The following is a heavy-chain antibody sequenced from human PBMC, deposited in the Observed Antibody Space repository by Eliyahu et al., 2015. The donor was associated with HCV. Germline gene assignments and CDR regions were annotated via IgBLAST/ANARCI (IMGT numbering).Heavy chain of an antibody. J-gene: IGHJ4*02. Sequence: QVTLKESGPVLVKPTETLTLTCTVXXXSLSNARMGVSWXRQPPGKALEWLAHIFSNDEKSYXTSLKSRLTISKDTXKSQVVLTMTNMDPVDTATYYCARYGYNYVGAFDYWGQGTLVTVSS. CDR2: IFSNDEK. CDR1: XXSLSNARMG. V-gene: IGHV2-26*01. D-gene: IGHD5-24*01. CDR3: ARYGYNYVGAFDY.